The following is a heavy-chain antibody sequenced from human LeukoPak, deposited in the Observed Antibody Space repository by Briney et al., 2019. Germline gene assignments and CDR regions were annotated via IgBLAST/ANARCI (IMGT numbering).Heavy chain of an antibody. D-gene: IGHD2-2*01. V-gene: IGHV3-30-3*01. CDR3: AKGGYCSSTSCQPDY. J-gene: IGHJ4*02. Sequence: GRSLRLSCAASGFTFSSYAMHWVRQAPGKGLEWVAVISYDGSNKYYADSVKGRFTISRDNSKNTLYLQMNSLRAEDTAVYYCAKGGYCSSTSCQPDYWGQGTLVTVSS. CDR2: ISYDGSNK. CDR1: GFTFSSYA.